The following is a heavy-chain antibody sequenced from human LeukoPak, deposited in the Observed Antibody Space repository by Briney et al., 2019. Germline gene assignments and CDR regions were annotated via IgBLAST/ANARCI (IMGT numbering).Heavy chain of an antibody. CDR2: ISGSGGST. CDR1: GFTFSSYA. Sequence: PGGSLRLSCAASGFTFSSYAMSWVRQAPGKGLEWVSAISGSGGSTYYADSVKGRFTISRGNSKNTLYLQMNSLRAEDTAVYYCAKLYNRLQLWLVQPLDYWGQGTLVTVSS. D-gene: IGHD5-18*01. J-gene: IGHJ4*02. V-gene: IGHV3-23*01. CDR3: AKLYNRLQLWLVQPLDY.